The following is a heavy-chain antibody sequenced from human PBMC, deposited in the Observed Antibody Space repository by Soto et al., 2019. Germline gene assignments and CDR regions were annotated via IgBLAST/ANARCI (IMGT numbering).Heavy chain of an antibody. CDR1: GFTFSSYS. D-gene: IGHD3-10*01. CDR2: ISSSSSTI. Sequence: EVQLVESGGGLVQPGGSLRLSCAASGFTFSSYSMNWVGQAPGKGLEWVSYISSSSSTIYYADSVKGRFTISRDNAKNSLYLQMISLRAEDTAVYYCARANYYGSPGDFDYWGQGTLVTVSS. J-gene: IGHJ4*02. CDR3: ARANYYGSPGDFDY. V-gene: IGHV3-48*01.